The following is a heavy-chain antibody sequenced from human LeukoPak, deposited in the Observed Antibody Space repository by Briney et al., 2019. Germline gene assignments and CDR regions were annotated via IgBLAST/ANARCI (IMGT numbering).Heavy chain of an antibody. V-gene: IGHV1-18*01. CDR3: ARDLPIWRLWGFDP. CDR1: GYTFTSHD. Sequence: ASVKVSCKASGYTFTSHDINWVRQATGQGLEWMGWISAYNGNTNYAQKLQGRVTMTADTSTSTAYMELRSLRSDDTAVYYCARDLPIWRLWGFDPWGQGTLVTVSS. CDR2: ISAYNGNT. D-gene: IGHD3-16*01. J-gene: IGHJ5*02.